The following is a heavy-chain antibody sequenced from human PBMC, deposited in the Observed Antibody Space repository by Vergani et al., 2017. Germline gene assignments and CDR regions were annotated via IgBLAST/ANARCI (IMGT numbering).Heavy chain of an antibody. V-gene: IGHV4-31*11. D-gene: IGHD6-13*01. Sequence: QVQLQESGPGLVKPSGTLSLTCAVSGGSISSSYYWSWIRQHPGKGLEWIGYIYYSGSTYYNPSLKSRVTISVDTSKNQFSLKLSSVTAADTAVYYCARVIPEQQLVLLYYFDYWGQGTLVTVSS. CDR1: GGSISSSYY. CDR3: ARVIPEQQLVLLYYFDY. J-gene: IGHJ4*02. CDR2: IYYSGST.